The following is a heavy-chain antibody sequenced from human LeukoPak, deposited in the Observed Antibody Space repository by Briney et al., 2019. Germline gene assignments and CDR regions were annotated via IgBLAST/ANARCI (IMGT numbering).Heavy chain of an antibody. CDR3: ARDWRLDWFDP. CDR2: ISSSSTYI. V-gene: IGHV3-21*01. D-gene: IGHD3-3*01. J-gene: IGHJ5*02. Sequence: GGSLRLSCTASGFTFSSYSMNWVRQAPGRGLEWVSSISSSSTYIYYGDSVKGRFTISRDNAKNSLYLQMNSLRAEDTAVYYCARDWRLDWFDPWGQGTLVTVSS. CDR1: GFTFSSYS.